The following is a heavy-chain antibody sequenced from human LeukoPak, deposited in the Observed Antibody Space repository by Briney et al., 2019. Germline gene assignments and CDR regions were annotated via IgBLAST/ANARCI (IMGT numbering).Heavy chain of an antibody. D-gene: IGHD3-22*01. J-gene: IGHJ4*02. CDR3: ARGCGLHLSPAPSYYDSRCRYFDA. CDR1: GFTFSSYS. V-gene: IGHV3-48*04. CDR2: ISSSSITI. Sequence: PGGSLRLSCAASGFTFSSYSLNWVRQAPGKGLEWVSFISSSSITIYYADSVRGRFTTSRDNAKNSLYLQMNSLRAEDTAVYYCARGCGLHLSPAPSYYDSRCRYFDAWGQGTLVTVSS.